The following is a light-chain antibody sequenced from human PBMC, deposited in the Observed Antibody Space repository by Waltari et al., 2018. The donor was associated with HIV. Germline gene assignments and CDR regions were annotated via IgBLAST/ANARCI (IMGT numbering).Light chain of an antibody. Sequence: SDELTQPPSVSVSPGQTARITCSGDSLSKQYSCWYQQKPGQAPVLLIYKDTERPSGIPERFSGSSSGTKGTLTISGVQAEDEADYYCQSADVSSISWVFGRGTKLTVL. CDR2: KDT. V-gene: IGLV3-25*03. CDR3: QSADVSSISWV. J-gene: IGLJ3*02. CDR1: SLSKQY.